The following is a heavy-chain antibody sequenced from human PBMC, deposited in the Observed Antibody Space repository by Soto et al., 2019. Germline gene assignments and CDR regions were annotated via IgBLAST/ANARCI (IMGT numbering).Heavy chain of an antibody. J-gene: IGHJ4*02. CDR1: GFTFSRFE. CDR3: TRAAWFPYLSFY. CDR2: ISSSGSTA. D-gene: IGHD3-10*01. V-gene: IGHV3-48*03. Sequence: GGSLRLSCAASGFTFSRFELHWVRQAPGKGLEWISYISSSGSTAYYASSVEGRFTISRDSANNSDYLQMDSLRAEDTALYYCTRAAWFPYLSFYWGQGALVTVSS.